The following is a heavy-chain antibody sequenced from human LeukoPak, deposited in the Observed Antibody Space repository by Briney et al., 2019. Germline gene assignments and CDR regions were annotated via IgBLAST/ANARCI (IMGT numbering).Heavy chain of an antibody. D-gene: IGHD3-10*01. CDR2: ISYDGSNK. CDR1: GFTFSSYG. Sequence: GGSLRLSCAASGFTFSSYGMHWVRQAPGKGLEWVAVISYDGSNKYYADSVKGRFTTSRDNSKNTLYLQMNSLRAEDTAVYYCAKAGGSGRTMDVWGKGTTVTVSS. CDR3: AKAGGSGRTMDV. V-gene: IGHV3-30*18. J-gene: IGHJ6*04.